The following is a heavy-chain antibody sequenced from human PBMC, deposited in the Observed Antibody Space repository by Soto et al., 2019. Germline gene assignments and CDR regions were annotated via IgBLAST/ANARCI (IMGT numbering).Heavy chain of an antibody. CDR1: GFSFSNYG. CDR2: ISNDATKK. Sequence: LRLSCAASGFSFSNYGIHWVRQAPGKGLEWVAFISNDATKKYYADSLKGRFTISRDNSKNTLYLQMNSLRADDTAVYYCAKDRGLNDYSNDHFNHWGQGILVTVSS. V-gene: IGHV3-30*18. J-gene: IGHJ4*02. CDR3: AKDRGLNDYSNDHFNH. D-gene: IGHD4-4*01.